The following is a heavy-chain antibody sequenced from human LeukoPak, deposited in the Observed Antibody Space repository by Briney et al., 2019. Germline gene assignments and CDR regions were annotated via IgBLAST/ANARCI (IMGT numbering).Heavy chain of an antibody. D-gene: IGHD3-22*01. V-gene: IGHV5-51*01. CDR1: GYSFTSYW. CDR2: IYPGDSDT. CDR3: ARRFDRQTENYYDSSGYYQGAFDI. Sequence: GESLKISCKGSGYSFTSYWIGWVRQMPGKGLEWMGIIYPGDSDTRYSPSFQGQVTISADKSISTAYLQWSSLKASDTAMYYCARRFDRQTENYYDSSGYYQGAFDIWGQGTMVTVSS. J-gene: IGHJ3*02.